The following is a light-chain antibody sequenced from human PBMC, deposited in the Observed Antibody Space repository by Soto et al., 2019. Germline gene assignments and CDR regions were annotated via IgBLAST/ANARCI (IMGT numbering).Light chain of an antibody. J-gene: IGKJ3*01. Sequence: AIRMTQSPSSFSASTGDRVTITCRASQGISSYLAWYQQKPGKAPKLLIYAASTLQSGVPSRFSGSGSGTAFTLTISCLQSEDFATYYCRQYYSYPHAFGPGTKVDIK. CDR3: RQYYSYPHA. CDR2: AAS. V-gene: IGKV1-8*01. CDR1: QGISSY.